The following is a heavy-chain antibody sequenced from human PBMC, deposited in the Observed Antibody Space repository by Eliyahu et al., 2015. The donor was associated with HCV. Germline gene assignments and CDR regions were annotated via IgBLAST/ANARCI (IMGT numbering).Heavy chain of an antibody. CDR1: GFTFRSXG. Sequence: QVQLVESGGGVVQPGRSLRLXXXASGFTFRSXGMXWVRQAPGKGLEWVAVIWYDGSNKYYADSVKGRFTISRDNSKNTLYLQMNSLRAEDTAVYYCARMGQYQLLYSQAFDIWGQGTMVTVSS. CDR3: ARMGQYQLLYSQAFDI. CDR2: IWYDGSNK. D-gene: IGHD2-2*02. V-gene: IGHV3-33*01. J-gene: IGHJ3*02.